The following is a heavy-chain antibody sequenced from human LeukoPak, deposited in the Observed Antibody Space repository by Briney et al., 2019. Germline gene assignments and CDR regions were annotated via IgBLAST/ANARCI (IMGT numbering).Heavy chain of an antibody. J-gene: IGHJ6*03. CDR2: IHHSGST. Sequence: SGTLSLTCTVSGGSISRDNWWGWVRQPPGKGLEWIGEIHHSGSTNYNPSLKSRVTISVDKSENQFSLKLTSVTAAGTAVYYCARPYYYFIDVWGRGTTVTVSS. CDR3: ARPYYYFIDV. V-gene: IGHV4-4*02. CDR1: GGSISRDNW.